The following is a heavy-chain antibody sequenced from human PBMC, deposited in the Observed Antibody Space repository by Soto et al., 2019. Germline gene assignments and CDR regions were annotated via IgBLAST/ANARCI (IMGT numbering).Heavy chain of an antibody. Sequence: VHVVASGGIVVQPGGSLRLSCALSEFTSCDYTIHWVRQAPGKGLEWVFLVTRDGGSTFYADSVTGLFTVTRDNSNNASYLQMNSLRTEDTAFYYCSAEPVGTKCFHQWGAGTLVTVSS. CDR1: EFTSCDYT. D-gene: IGHD1-26*01. J-gene: IGHJ1*01. CDR3: SAEPVGTKCFHQ. V-gene: IGHV3-43*01. CDR2: VTRDGGST.